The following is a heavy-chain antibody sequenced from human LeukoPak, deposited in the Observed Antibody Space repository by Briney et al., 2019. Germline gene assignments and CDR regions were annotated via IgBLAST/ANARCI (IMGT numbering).Heavy chain of an antibody. CDR2: AYYTGST. J-gene: IGHJ3*02. CDR1: GGSISSYY. CDR3: ARTFYYESSDYYYYAFDI. Sequence: SETLSLTCTVSGGSISSYYWTWIRQPPGKGLEWIGYAYYTGSTNYNPSLKSRVTISVDTSKNQFSLKLSSVTAADTAVCYCARTFYYESSDYYYYAFDIWGQGTMVTVSS. V-gene: IGHV4-59*01. D-gene: IGHD3-22*01.